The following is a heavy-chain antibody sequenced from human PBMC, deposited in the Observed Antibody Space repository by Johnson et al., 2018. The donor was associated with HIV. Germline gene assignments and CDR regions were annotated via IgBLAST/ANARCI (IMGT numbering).Heavy chain of an antibody. CDR1: RFTFDDYA. CDR2: ISWNSGSI. CDR3: ARDRPIAAAGHDAFDI. Sequence: VQLVEAGGGLVQPGRSLRLSCTASRFTFDDYAMHWVRQAPGKGLEWVSGISWNSGSIGYADSVTGRFTISRDNAKNSLYLQMHSLRAEDTAVYYCARDRPIAAAGHDAFDIWGQGTMVTVSS. D-gene: IGHD6-13*01. J-gene: IGHJ3*02. V-gene: IGHV3-9*01.